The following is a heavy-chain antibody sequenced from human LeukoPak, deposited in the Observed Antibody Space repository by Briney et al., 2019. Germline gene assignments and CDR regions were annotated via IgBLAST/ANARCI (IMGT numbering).Heavy chain of an antibody. V-gene: IGHV4-59*12. Sequence: SETLSLTCTVSGGSISSYYWSWIRQPPGKGLEWIGYIYYSGSTNYNPSLKTRVTMSVDSSKNQFSLKLSSVTAADTAVYYCARDRYKISYYYYMDVWGKGTTVTISS. CDR1: GGSISSYY. D-gene: IGHD5-24*01. J-gene: IGHJ6*03. CDR3: ARDRYKISYYYYMDV. CDR2: IYYSGST.